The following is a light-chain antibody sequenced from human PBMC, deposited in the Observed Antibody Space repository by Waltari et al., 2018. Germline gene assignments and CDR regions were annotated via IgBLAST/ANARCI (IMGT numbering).Light chain of an antibody. J-gene: IGKJ1*01. V-gene: IGKV2-28*01. CDR3: MQALQTWA. CDR1: QSLLHSNGYNY. Sequence: DNVVTQSPLSLPVTPGEPATISCRSSQSLLHSNGYNYMEWYVQRPGQSPQLLIYLGSTRAPGVPDRFSGSVSGTDFTLKISRVEAEDVGVYYCMQALQTWAFGQGTKVEIK. CDR2: LGS.